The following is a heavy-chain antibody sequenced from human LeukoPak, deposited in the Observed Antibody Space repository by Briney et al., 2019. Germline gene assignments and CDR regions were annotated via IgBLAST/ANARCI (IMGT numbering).Heavy chain of an antibody. D-gene: IGHD3-16*01. CDR3: XXVNVCPRCHFDY. CDR2: ISSGSSTI. CDR1: GXTFSSYX. J-gene: IGHJ4*02. V-gene: IGHV3-48*04. Sequence: GGSLRLSCAXXGXTFSSYXXXWXXQAXXKGLEWLSYISSGSSTIYYAXSVKGRFTISRDXAKNTLYLQMNSLRAEDTAVYYCXXVNVCPRCHFDYWGQGTLVTVSS.